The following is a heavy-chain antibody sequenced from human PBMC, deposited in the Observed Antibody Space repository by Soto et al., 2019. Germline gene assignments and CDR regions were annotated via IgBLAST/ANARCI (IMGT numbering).Heavy chain of an antibody. CDR1: GYTFTSYY. J-gene: IGHJ6*02. V-gene: IGHV1-46*01. Sequence: SVKVSCKASGYTFTSYYMHWVRQAPGQGLEWMGIINPSGGSTSYAQKFQGRVTMTRDTSTSTVYMELSSLRSEDTAVYYCARSEEGVGYCSSTSCYPGGYYYYGMDVWGQGTTVTVSS. CDR2: INPSGGST. CDR3: ARSEEGVGYCSSTSCYPGGYYYYGMDV. D-gene: IGHD2-2*01.